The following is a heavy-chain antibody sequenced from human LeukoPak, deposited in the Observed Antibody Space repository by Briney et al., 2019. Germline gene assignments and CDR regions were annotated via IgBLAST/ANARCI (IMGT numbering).Heavy chain of an antibody. Sequence: GGSLRLSCAASGFKVRDYSMNWVRQVPGKGLEGVSYIGIDSGNTNYADAVKGRFTISGDKAKNSLYLQMNSLRVEDTAVYYCARDYKYAFDTSGQGNLVTVSS. V-gene: IGHV3-48*01. J-gene: IGHJ4*02. CDR1: GFKVRDYS. CDR3: ARDYKYAFDT. D-gene: IGHD5-24*01. CDR2: IGIDSGNT.